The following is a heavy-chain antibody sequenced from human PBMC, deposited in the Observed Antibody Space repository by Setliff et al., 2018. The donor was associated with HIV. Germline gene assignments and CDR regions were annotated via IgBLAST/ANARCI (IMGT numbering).Heavy chain of an antibody. CDR1: GFTFSSYS. CDR3: ARSRSTRDAFDT. J-gene: IGHJ3*02. Sequence: PGGSLRLSCTASGFTFSSYSINWVRRAPGKGLEWVSSISSSGSYTYYAASLKGRFTITRDNARNSLYLEMSTLRAEDTALYYCARSRSTRDAFDTWGRGTMVTVSS. D-gene: IGHD2-2*01. V-gene: IGHV3-21*01. CDR2: ISSSGSYT.